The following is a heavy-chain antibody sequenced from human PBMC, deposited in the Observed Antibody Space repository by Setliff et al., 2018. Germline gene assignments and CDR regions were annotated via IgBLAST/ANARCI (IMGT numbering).Heavy chain of an antibody. D-gene: IGHD1-1*01. V-gene: IGHV4-61*02. CDR1: GGSLNSGSYY. J-gene: IGHJ5*02. Sequence: PSETLSLTCAVSGGSLNSGSYYWSWIRQSTERGLEWLRRLHTSGSTTYNPALNSRVTISVDTSKNQFSLKVSSVTAADTAVYYCARTTGSTHNWLDPWGPGTLVTVSS. CDR2: LHTSGST. CDR3: ARTTGSTHNWLDP.